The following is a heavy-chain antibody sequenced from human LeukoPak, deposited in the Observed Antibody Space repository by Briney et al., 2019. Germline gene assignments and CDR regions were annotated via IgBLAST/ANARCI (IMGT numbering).Heavy chain of an antibody. CDR2: VDGLSETI. CDR3: ARDVTARNYFDS. Sequence: PGRSLRLSCVASGYTFSQYSMNWVRRSPGKGLEWRSAVDGLSETIYYADSVKGRFTISRDNAKNSLSLHMTNLRVEDTAIYYCARDVTARNYFDSWGQGTLVTVSS. CDR1: GYTFSQYS. D-gene: IGHD2-21*02. V-gene: IGHV3-21*06. J-gene: IGHJ4*02.